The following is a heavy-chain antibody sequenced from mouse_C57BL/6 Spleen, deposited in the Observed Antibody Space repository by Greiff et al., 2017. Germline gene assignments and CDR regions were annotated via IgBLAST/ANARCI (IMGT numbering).Heavy chain of an antibody. V-gene: IGHV1-55*01. CDR3: AREGAGTCFDY. CDR2: IYPGSGST. D-gene: IGHD4-1*01. CDR1: GYTFTSYW. Sequence: VQLQQSGAELVKPGASVKMSCKASGYTFTSYWITWVKQRPGRGLEWIGDIYPGSGSTNYNEKFKSKATLTVDTSSSTAYMQLSSLTSEDSAVYYCAREGAGTCFDYWGQGTTLTVSS. J-gene: IGHJ2*01.